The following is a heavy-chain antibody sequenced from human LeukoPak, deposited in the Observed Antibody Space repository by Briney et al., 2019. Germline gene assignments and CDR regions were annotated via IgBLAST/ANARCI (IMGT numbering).Heavy chain of an antibody. Sequence: PGGSLRLSCAASGFTFNIYAMNWVRQAPGKGLEWVAAISGSGVSTRDADSVKGRFTISRDNSKNTLYLQMSSLRAEDTAVYYCAKDHMSSPVTYGYFFDSWGQGTLVTVSS. CDR2: ISGSGVST. CDR3: AKDHMSSPVTYGYFFDS. D-gene: IGHD5-18*01. J-gene: IGHJ4*02. CDR1: GFTFNIYA. V-gene: IGHV3-23*01.